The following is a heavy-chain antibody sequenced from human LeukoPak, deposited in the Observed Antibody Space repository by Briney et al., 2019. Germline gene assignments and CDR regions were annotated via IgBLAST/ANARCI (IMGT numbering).Heavy chain of an antibody. V-gene: IGHV3-23*01. CDR3: AAAVNTGRAEHY. J-gene: IGHJ4*02. CDR1: GFTFSSYA. Sequence: GGSLRRSCAASGFTFSSYAMTWVRQAPGKGLEWVSSINNSGTDTYYEDSVKGRFTISRDNSKNTLFLHINSLSAEDTAVYYCAAAVNTGRAEHYWGQGTLVTVSS. D-gene: IGHD4-17*01. CDR2: INNSGTDT.